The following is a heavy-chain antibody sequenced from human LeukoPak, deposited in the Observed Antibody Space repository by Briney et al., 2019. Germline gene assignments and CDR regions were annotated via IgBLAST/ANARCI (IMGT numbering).Heavy chain of an antibody. J-gene: IGHJ3*02. D-gene: IGHD2-15*01. CDR3: ARVDRLGYCSGGSCYSVGAFDI. V-gene: IGHV4-59*01. CDR1: GGSISTYY. Sequence: SETLSLTCTVSGGSISTYYWSWIRQPPGKGLEWIGYIYYSGSTNYNPSPKSRVTISVDTSKNQFSLRLSSVTAADTAVYYCARVDRLGYCSGGSCYSVGAFDIWGQGTMVTVSS. CDR2: IYYSGST.